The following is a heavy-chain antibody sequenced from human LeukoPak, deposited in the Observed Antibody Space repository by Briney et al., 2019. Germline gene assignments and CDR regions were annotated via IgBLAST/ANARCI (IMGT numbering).Heavy chain of an antibody. CDR1: GYSFTSNW. Sequence: GESLKISCKASGYSFTSNWIGWVRQMPGKGLEWMGIIFPGDSDTRYSPSFQGQVTISVDKSISTAYLQWSSLKASDAATYYCARAPGGGFWTVYPSHFDPWGQGPLVTVSS. J-gene: IGHJ5*02. D-gene: IGHD3/OR15-3a*01. V-gene: IGHV5-51*01. CDR3: ARAPGGGFWTVYPSHFDP. CDR2: IFPGDSDT.